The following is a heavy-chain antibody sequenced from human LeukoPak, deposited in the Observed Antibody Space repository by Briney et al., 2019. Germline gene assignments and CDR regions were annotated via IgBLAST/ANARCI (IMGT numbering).Heavy chain of an antibody. CDR2: INHSGST. Sequence: PSETLSLTCAVYGGSFSGYYWSWIRHPPGKGLEWIGEINHSGSTNYNPSLKSRVTISVDTSKNQFSLKLSTVTAADTAVYYCARGASRYSSGWLRFDPWGQGTLVTVSS. J-gene: IGHJ5*02. D-gene: IGHD6-19*01. CDR3: ARGASRYSSGWLRFDP. V-gene: IGHV4-34*01. CDR1: GGSFSGYY.